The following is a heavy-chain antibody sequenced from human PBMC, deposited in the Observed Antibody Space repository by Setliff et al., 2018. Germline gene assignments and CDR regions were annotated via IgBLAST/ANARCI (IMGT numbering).Heavy chain of an antibody. CDR3: ATSDWYAAFDH. CDR2: IKQDESEK. V-gene: IGHV3-7*01. J-gene: IGHJ4*02. D-gene: IGHD6-19*01. Sequence: GGSLRLSCVASGFSFSNYYMSWVRQAPGKGLEWVANIKQDESEKHYVGSVKGRFTISRDNARNSVYLQMNSLRAEDAAVYYCATSDWYAAFDHWGQGTLVTVSS. CDR1: GFSFSNYY.